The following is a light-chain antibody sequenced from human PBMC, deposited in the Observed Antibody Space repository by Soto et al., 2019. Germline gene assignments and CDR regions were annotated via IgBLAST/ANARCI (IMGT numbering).Light chain of an antibody. Sequence: DIQMTQSPSTLSASVGDRVTITCRASQSISSWLAWYQQKPGKAPKLLIYKASSLESGVPSRFSGSGSGTEFTLAISGLQPDDFATYYCQQYNSYARTVGQGTKLEIK. CDR1: QSISSW. V-gene: IGKV1-5*03. CDR2: KAS. J-gene: IGKJ2*01. CDR3: QQYNSYART.